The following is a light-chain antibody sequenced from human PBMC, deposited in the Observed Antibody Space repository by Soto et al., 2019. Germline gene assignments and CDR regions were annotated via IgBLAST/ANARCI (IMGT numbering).Light chain of an antibody. CDR3: HQYYDYQFT. Sequence: AIRMTQSPSSFSASTGDRVTITCRASQGISTYLAWYQQRPGEAPKVLIYDASTLQTGVPSRFSGSGSRTDFTLTLTSLRSEDFATYYCHQYYDYQFTFGPGPKVDV. J-gene: IGKJ3*01. CDR1: QGISTY. CDR2: DAS. V-gene: IGKV1-8*01.